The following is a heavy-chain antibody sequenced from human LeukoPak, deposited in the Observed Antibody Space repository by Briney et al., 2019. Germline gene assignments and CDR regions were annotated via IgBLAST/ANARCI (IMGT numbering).Heavy chain of an antibody. J-gene: IGHJ4*02. CDR3: ARGGYYSYGKAPFDY. Sequence: PSETLSLTCAVYGGSFSGYYWSWIRQPPGKGLEWIGEINHSGSTNYNPSLKSRVTISVDTSKNQFSLKLSSVTAADTAVYYCARGGYYSYGKAPFDYWGQGTLVTVSS. CDR1: GGSFSGYY. CDR2: INHSGST. D-gene: IGHD5-18*01. V-gene: IGHV4-34*01.